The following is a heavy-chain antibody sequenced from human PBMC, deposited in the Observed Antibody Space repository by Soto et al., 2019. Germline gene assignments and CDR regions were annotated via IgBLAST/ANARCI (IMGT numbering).Heavy chain of an antibody. J-gene: IGHJ4*02. CDR3: TTWYYDILTGSYIDY. CDR2: IKSKTDGGTT. Sequence: EVQQVESGGGLVKPGGALRLSCAASGFTFSNAWMSWVRQAPGKGLEWVGRIKSKTDGGTTDYAAPVKGRFTISRDDSTNTLYLQMNSLKTEDTAVYYCTTWYYDILTGSYIDYWGQETLVTVSS. CDR1: GFTFSNAW. V-gene: IGHV3-15*01. D-gene: IGHD3-9*01.